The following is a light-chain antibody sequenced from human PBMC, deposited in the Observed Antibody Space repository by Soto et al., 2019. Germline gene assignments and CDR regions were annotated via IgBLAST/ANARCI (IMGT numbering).Light chain of an antibody. CDR2: AAS. CDR3: QQSYGPPFT. V-gene: IGKV1-39*01. Sequence: DIQMTQSPSSLSASVGDRVAISCRASQSISSYLNWYQQKPGRAPKLLIYAASSLQSGVPSRFSGSGSGTDFTLTISSLQREDFATYYCQQSYGPPFTFGPGTTVEIK. CDR1: QSISSY. J-gene: IGKJ3*01.